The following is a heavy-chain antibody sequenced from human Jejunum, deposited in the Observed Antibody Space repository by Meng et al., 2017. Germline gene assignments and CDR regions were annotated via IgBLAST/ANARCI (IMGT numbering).Heavy chain of an antibody. J-gene: IGHJ1*01. V-gene: IGHV3-23*01. CDR1: GFISSYHA. CDR3: AKGSQRLIYSGGYAEYFQH. Sequence: GESLKISCAASGFISSYHAMSWVRQAPGKGLEWVAAISGSGSTTYYADSVKGRFTISRDNSKNTLFLQMNSLGAEDTAVSYCAKGSQRLIYSGGYAEYFQHWGLGTLVTVSS. CDR2: ISGSGSTT. D-gene: IGHD3-10*02.